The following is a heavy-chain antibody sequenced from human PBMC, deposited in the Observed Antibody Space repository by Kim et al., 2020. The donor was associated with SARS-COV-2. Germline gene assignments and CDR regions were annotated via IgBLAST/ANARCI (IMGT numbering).Heavy chain of an antibody. D-gene: IGHD3-22*01. CDR3: AKALQVVTLYGMDV. J-gene: IGHJ6*02. V-gene: IGHV3-43*01. Sequence: ADSVKGRFTISRDNSKNSLYLQMNSLRTEDTALYYCAKALQVVTLYGMDVWGQGTTVTVSS.